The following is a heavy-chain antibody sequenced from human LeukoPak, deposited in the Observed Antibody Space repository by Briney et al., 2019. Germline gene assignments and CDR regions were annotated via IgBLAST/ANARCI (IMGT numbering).Heavy chain of an antibody. CDR2: IYSGGST. CDR1: GFTVSSNY. J-gene: IGHJ6*02. D-gene: IGHD6-13*01. Sequence: GGSLRLSCAASGFTVSSNYMSWVRQAPGKGLEWVSVIYSGGSTYYADSVKGRFTISRDNSKNTLYLQMNSLRAEDTAVYYCARDRAAARYASDYYYYGMDVWGQGTTVTVSS. CDR3: ARDRAAARYASDYYYYGMDV. V-gene: IGHV3-66*01.